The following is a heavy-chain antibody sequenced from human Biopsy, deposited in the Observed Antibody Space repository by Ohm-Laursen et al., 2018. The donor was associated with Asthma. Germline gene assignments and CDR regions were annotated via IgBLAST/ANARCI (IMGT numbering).Heavy chain of an antibody. D-gene: IGHD3-10*01. CDR3: ARDLADRIMVGDHDFYAMDV. V-gene: IGHV3-7*01. Sequence: SLRLSCSASGFTFGDYWMNWVRQAPGKGLEWVANIKHDGTEKNHVDSLKGRFTISRDNSKNTLSLQMNSLRLDDTAVYYCARDLADRIMVGDHDFYAMDVWGQGTTVTFPS. CDR1: GFTFGDYW. J-gene: IGHJ6*02. CDR2: IKHDGTEK.